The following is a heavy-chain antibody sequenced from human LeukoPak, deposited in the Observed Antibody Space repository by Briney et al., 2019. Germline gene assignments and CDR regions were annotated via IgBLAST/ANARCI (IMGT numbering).Heavy chain of an antibody. D-gene: IGHD3-3*01. CDR2: IYSGDNT. V-gene: IGHV3-66*01. Sequence: GGSLRLSCAASGFTVSSNYMSWVRQAPGKGLEWVSVIYSGDNTYYADSVKGRFTISRDISKNTLYLQMNSLRAEDTAVYYCARDFGAYPTIFAFDIWGQGTMVTVSS. J-gene: IGHJ3*02. CDR3: ARDFGAYPTIFAFDI. CDR1: GFTVSSNY.